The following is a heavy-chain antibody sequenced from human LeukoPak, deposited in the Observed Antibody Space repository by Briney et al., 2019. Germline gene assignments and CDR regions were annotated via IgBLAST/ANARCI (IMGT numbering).Heavy chain of an antibody. D-gene: IGHD3-9*01. J-gene: IGHJ3*02. V-gene: IGHV3-48*03. CDR3: ARDTGGLPTYYDILTGYYRMPDAFDI. Sequence: GGSLRLSCAASGFSFSSYEMNWVRQAPGKGLEWISYISASGTLTHYADSVEGRFTISRDNAKNSLYLQMNSLRAEDTAVYYCARDTGGLPTYYDILTGYYRMPDAFDIWGQGTMVTVSS. CDR1: GFSFSSYE. CDR2: ISASGTLT.